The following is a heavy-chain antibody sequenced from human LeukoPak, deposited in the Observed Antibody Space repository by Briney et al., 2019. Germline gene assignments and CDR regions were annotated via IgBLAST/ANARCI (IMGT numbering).Heavy chain of an antibody. CDR1: GGSFSGYY. J-gene: IGHJ4*02. D-gene: IGHD3-16*01. Sequence: SETLSLTCAVYGGSFSGYYWTCIRQAPGKGLEWSGEINHSGSTNYNPSLKSRVTISVDTSKNQFSLKVNSVTAADTAVYYCASFRWGVGFEYWGQGTLVTVSS. CDR2: INHSGST. CDR3: ASFRWGVGFEY. V-gene: IGHV4-34*01.